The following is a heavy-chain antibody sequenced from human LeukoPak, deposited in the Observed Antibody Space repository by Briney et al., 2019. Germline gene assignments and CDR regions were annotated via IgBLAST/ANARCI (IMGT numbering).Heavy chain of an antibody. Sequence: GGSLRLSCAASGFTFSSYWMSWVRQAPGKGLEWVANIKQDGSEKYYVDSVKGRFTISRDNAKNSLYLQMNSLRAEDTAVYYCARDRTVNTYYYYYYMDVWGKGTTVTISS. CDR1: GFTFSSYW. CDR3: ARDRTVNTYYYYYYMDV. V-gene: IGHV3-7*01. CDR2: IKQDGSEK. J-gene: IGHJ6*03. D-gene: IGHD4-17*01.